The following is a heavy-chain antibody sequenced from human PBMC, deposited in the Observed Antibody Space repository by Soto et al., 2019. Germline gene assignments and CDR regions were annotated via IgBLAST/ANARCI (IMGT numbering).Heavy chain of an antibody. CDR1: GFTFSTYW. J-gene: IGHJ4*02. D-gene: IGHD1-26*01. V-gene: IGHV3-74*01. CDR3: ARDLGGSHDY. CDR2: IKTDGSVT. Sequence: PGGSLRLSCAASGFTFSTYWMHWVRQAPGKGLVWVSRIKTDGSVTTYADSVKGRFTISRDNAKNTLYLQMNTLRAEDTAVYYYARDLGGSHDYWGRGTLVTVSS.